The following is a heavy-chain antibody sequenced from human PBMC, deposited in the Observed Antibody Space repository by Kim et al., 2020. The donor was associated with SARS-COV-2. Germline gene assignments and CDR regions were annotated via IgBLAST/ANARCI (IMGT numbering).Heavy chain of an antibody. V-gene: IGHV3-7*03. CDR1: GFTFSSYW. D-gene: IGHD6-19*01. Sequence: WGSLRLSCAASGFTFSSYWMSWVRQAPGKGLEWVANIKQDGSEKYYVDSVKGRFTISRDNAKNSLYLQMNSLRAGDTAVYYCARETAVAGTEWFDPWGQGTLVTVSS. CDR2: IKQDGSEK. J-gene: IGHJ5*02. CDR3: ARETAVAGTEWFDP.